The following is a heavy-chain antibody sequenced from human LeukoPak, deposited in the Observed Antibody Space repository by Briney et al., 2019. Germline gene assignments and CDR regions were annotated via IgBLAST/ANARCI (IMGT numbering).Heavy chain of an antibody. V-gene: IGHV6-1*01. CDR2: TYYRSKWYT. CDR3: ARSSTSWPTRPFDP. Sequence: SQTLSLTFAISGDSGSSNNATWNWIRQSPSPGLEWLGRTYYRSKWYTDYAVSVKSRITINPDTSKNQFSLQLTSVTPEDTAVYSCARSSTSWPTRPFDPWGQGTLVTVSS. J-gene: IGHJ5*02. CDR1: GDSGSSNNAT. D-gene: IGHD2-2*01.